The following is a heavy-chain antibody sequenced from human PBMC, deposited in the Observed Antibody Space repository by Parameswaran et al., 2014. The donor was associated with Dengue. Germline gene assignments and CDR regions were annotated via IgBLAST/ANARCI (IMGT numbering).Heavy chain of an antibody. Sequence: KWIRQPQEGAGWVSSISSSSTFIYNADLVKGRFTISRDNAKNSLYLQMNSLRDEDTAVYYCARGTDVLTGYPFDCWGQGTLVTVSS. D-gene: IGHD3-9*01. V-gene: IGHV3-21*01. CDR3: ARGTDVLTGYPFDC. CDR2: ISSSSTFI. J-gene: IGHJ4*02.